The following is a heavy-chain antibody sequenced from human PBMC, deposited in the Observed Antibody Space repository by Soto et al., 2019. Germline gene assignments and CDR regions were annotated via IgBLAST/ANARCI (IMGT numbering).Heavy chain of an antibody. V-gene: IGHV3-30-3*01. Sequence: GGSLRLSCAASGFTFSSYAMHWVRQAPGKGLEWVAVISYDGSNKYYADSVKGRFTISRDNSKNTLYLQMNSLRAEDTAVYYCARVSTHSSSWYFFDYWGQGTLVTVSS. CDR1: GFTFSSYA. CDR3: ARVSTHSSSWYFFDY. CDR2: ISYDGSNK. D-gene: IGHD6-13*01. J-gene: IGHJ4*02.